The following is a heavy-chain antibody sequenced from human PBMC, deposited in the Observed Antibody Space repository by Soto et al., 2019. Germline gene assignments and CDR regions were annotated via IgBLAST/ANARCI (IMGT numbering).Heavy chain of an antibody. Sequence: QVQLQQWGAGLLKPSETLSLTCAVYGGSFSGYYWSWIRQPPGKGLEWIGEINHSGSTNYNPSLKSRVTISVDTSKNQFSLKLGSVTAADTAVYYCARGGVLDYWGQGTLVTVSS. J-gene: IGHJ4*02. CDR3: ARGGVLDY. V-gene: IGHV4-34*01. D-gene: IGHD2-8*01. CDR1: GGSFSGYY. CDR2: INHSGST.